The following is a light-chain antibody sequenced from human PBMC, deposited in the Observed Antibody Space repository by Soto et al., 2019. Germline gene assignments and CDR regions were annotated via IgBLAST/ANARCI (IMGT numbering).Light chain of an antibody. CDR1: QTVSSY. CDR2: DAS. Sequence: EIVLTQSPATLSLSPGERATLSCRASQTVSSYLLWYQQKPGQAPRLLIYDASNRATGVPARFTGSGSETDFTLTISSLEPEDFAVYYCQQRSNWPPWTFGQGTKVDIK. J-gene: IGKJ1*01. V-gene: IGKV3-11*01. CDR3: QQRSNWPPWT.